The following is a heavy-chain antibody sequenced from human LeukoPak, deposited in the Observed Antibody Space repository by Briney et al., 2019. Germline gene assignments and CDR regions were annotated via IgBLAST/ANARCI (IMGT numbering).Heavy chain of an antibody. D-gene: IGHD3-22*01. CDR2: ISSSSRYI. V-gene: IGHV3-21*01. CDR3: ARAPAHYYDSSDHYYVGESYFDY. Sequence: GGSLRLSCSASGFTFSTYSMNWVRQAPGKGLEWVSSISSSSRYIYYADSVKGRFTISRDNAKNSLYLQMNSLRAEDTAVYYCARAPAHYYDSSDHYYVGESYFDYWDQGTLVTVSS. J-gene: IGHJ4*02. CDR1: GFTFSTYS.